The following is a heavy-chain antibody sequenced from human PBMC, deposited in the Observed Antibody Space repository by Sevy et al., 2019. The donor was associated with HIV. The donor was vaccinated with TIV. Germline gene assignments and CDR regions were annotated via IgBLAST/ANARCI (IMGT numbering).Heavy chain of an antibody. D-gene: IGHD3-10*01. Sequence: GESLKISCAASGFAFSGSTVHWVRQASGKGLERVSRIRSKAYNFATTYAASLKGRFTISRDDSKNTAYLQLNGLKTEDTAVYYCTGGAPYPMDVWGQGTTVTVSS. J-gene: IGHJ6*02. V-gene: IGHV3-73*01. CDR1: GFAFSGST. CDR2: IRSKAYNFAT. CDR3: TGGAPYPMDV.